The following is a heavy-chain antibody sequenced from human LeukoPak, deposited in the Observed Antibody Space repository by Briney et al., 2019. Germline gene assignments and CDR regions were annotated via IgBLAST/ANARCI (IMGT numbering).Heavy chain of an antibody. J-gene: IGHJ1*01. CDR1: ASTFTSNG. CDR3: ARHRISSSWCPMGFQH. CDR2: ISAYTGNT. Sequence: ASVTLSCKASASTFTSNGISWVRHAHGQGLEWMGWISAYTGNTNYAQKLQGRVPMTTDTSTSTAYMELRSLRSYDTAVYYCARHRISSSWCPMGFQHWGRGTLVSVSS. V-gene: IGHV1-18*01. D-gene: IGHD6-13*01.